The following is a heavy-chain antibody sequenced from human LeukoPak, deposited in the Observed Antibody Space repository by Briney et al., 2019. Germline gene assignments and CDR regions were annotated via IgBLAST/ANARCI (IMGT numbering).Heavy chain of an antibody. Sequence: ASVKVFCKASGYTFTGYYMHWVRQAPGQGLEWMGWINPNSGGTNYAQKFQGRVTMTRGTSISTAYMELSRLRSDDTAVYYCARDGIVGATTYDYWGQGTLVTVSS. CDR2: INPNSGGT. D-gene: IGHD1-26*01. J-gene: IGHJ4*02. V-gene: IGHV1-2*02. CDR3: ARDGIVGATTYDY. CDR1: GYTFTGYY.